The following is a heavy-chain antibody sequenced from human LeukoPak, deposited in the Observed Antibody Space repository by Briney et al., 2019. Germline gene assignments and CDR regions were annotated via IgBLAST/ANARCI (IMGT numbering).Heavy chain of an antibody. Sequence: GRSLRLSCAAPGFTFDDYAMHWVRQAPGKGLEWVSGISWNSGSIGYADSVKGRFTISRDNAKNSLYLQMNSLRAEDTALYYCANLGGTTLYGSGETFDYWGQGTLVTVSS. CDR3: ANLGGTTLYGSGETFDY. CDR1: GFTFDDYA. D-gene: IGHD3-10*01. V-gene: IGHV3-9*01. J-gene: IGHJ4*02. CDR2: ISWNSGSI.